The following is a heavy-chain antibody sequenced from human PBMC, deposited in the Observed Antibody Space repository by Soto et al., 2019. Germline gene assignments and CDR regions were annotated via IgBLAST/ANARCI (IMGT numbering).Heavy chain of an antibody. CDR1: GDTFAFYS. J-gene: IGHJ4*02. V-gene: IGHV1-69*02. Sequence: QVQLVQSGAEVKRPGSSVKVSCTASGDTFAFYSINWVRQAPGLGLEWMGRINPILSMSNYAQRFQGRVTMTADKSTSTAYMVLNSLRSEDTAMYYCATSYGSGYRAFDYWGKGALVTVSS. CDR2: INPILSMS. CDR3: ATSYGSGYRAFDY. D-gene: IGHD3-10*01.